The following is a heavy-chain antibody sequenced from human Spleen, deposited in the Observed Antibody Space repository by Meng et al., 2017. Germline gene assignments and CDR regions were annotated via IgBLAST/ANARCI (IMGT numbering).Heavy chain of an antibody. CDR1: GGSIRSSYW. V-gene: IGHV4-4*02. CDR2: IYHLGSN. J-gene: IGHJ4*01. CDR3: AVFSSGWGPFDC. D-gene: IGHD6-19*01. Sequence: QVHLEPGGAGLLKSSETLSLSCVVSGGSIRSSYWWSWLPQPPGKGLEWIGEIYHLGSNNYNPSLKSRVTISVDKSKTQFSLKVTSVTAADTAVYYCAVFSSGWGPFDCWGQGTLVTVSS.